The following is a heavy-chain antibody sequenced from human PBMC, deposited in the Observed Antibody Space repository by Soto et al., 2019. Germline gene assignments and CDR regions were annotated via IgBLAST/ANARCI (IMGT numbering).Heavy chain of an antibody. J-gene: IGHJ4*02. CDR1: GGSIISGGYY. CDR2: IYYSGST. D-gene: IGHD5-18*01. CDR3: ARTSRLTRGYSMHPSFDY. Sequence: NPSETLSLTCTVSGGSIISGGYYWSWIRQHPGKGLEWIGYIYYSGSTYYSPYLKRRVTISVDTSKNQFSLKLSSVTAADTAVYYCARTSRLTRGYSMHPSFDYWGQGTLVTVSS. V-gene: IGHV4-31*03.